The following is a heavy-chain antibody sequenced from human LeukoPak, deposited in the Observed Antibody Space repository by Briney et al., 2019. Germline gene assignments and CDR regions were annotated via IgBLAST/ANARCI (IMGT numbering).Heavy chain of an antibody. CDR1: GGSFSGYY. Sequence: PSETLSLTCAVYGGSFSGYYWSWIRQPPGKGLEWIGEINHSGSTNYNPSLKSRVTISVDTCKNQLSLKLSSVTAADTAVYYCARTDFWSGSHFDYWGQGTLVTVSS. J-gene: IGHJ4*02. D-gene: IGHD3-3*01. CDR3: ARTDFWSGSHFDY. V-gene: IGHV4-34*01. CDR2: INHSGST.